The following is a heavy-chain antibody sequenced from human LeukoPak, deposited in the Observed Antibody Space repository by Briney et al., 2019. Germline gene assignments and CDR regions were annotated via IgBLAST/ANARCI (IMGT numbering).Heavy chain of an antibody. V-gene: IGHV3-30*02. CDR2: IRYDGSNK. D-gene: IGHD2-2*02. Sequence: GGSLRLSCAASGFTFSSYGMHWVRQAPGEGLEWVAFIRYDGSNKYYADSVKGRFTISRDNSKNTLYLQMNSLRAEDTAVYYCAKVVPAAIPELDYWGQGTLVTVSS. CDR1: GFTFSSYG. J-gene: IGHJ4*02. CDR3: AKVVPAAIPELDY.